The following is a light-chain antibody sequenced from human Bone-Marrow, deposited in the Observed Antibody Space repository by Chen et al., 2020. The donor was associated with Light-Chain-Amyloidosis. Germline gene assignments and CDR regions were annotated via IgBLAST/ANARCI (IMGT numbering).Light chain of an antibody. Sequence: DIQVTQSPSSLSASVGDSITITCRASQNINNYLNWYQWKPGKVPQLLVYSASKLHSGVPSRFIGSGLEADFSLTITYLQPYDFATYDCQQSYRFPRTFGQGTRVE. CDR1: QNINNY. CDR2: SAS. CDR3: QQSYRFPRT. J-gene: IGKJ1*01. V-gene: IGKV1-39*01.